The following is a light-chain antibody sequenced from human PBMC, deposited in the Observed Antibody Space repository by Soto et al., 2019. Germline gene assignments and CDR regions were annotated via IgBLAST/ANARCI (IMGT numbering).Light chain of an antibody. V-gene: IGKV3-20*01. CDR3: QQYGSSLFT. J-gene: IGKJ4*01. CDR1: QSVSSSY. Sequence: EIVLTQSPGTLSSSPGERATLSCRASQSVSSSYLAWYQQKPGQAPRLLIYGASSRATGIPDRFSGSGSGTDFTLTISRLETEDFAVYYCQQYGSSLFTFGGGTKVEIK. CDR2: GAS.